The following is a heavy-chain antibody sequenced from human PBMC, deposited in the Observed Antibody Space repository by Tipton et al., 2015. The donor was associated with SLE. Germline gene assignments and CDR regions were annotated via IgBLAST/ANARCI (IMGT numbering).Heavy chain of an antibody. D-gene: IGHD3-16*01. CDR2: VCNSVST. J-gene: IGHJ4*02. V-gene: IGHV4-59*08. Sequence: TLSLTCTVSGASVSSFCWDWIRQSPGKGLEWIACVCNSVSTNYDPSLKSRGTISVDTSKNHFSLELTSVTAADTAAYYCATQGYYDSSFDYWGQGTLVTVSS. CDR3: ATQGYYDSSFDY. CDR1: GASVSSFC.